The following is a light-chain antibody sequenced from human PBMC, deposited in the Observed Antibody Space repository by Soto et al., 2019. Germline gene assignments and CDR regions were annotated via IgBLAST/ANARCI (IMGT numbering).Light chain of an antibody. CDR1: QRVSFY. CDR3: QQRSNWPPGVFT. Sequence: EIVLTQSPATLSLSPGERATLSCRANQRVSFYVAWYQQKPGQAPRLLIYDASNRATGIPARFSGSGSGTDFTLTISSLEPEDFAVYYCQQRSNWPPGVFTFGPGTKVDI. J-gene: IGKJ3*01. V-gene: IGKV3-11*01. CDR2: DAS.